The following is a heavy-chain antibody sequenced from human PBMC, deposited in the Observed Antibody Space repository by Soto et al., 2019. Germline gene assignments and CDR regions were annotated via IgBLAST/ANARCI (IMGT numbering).Heavy chain of an antibody. Sequence: QVQLQESGPGLVKPSQTLSLTCTVSGGSISSGGYYWSWIRQHPGKGLEWIGYIYYSGSTYYNPSLKRRVTISVDTSKNQFSLKLSSVTAADTAVYYCARDTIFGVVRLGLYYYGMDVWGQGTTVTVSS. CDR3: ARDTIFGVVRLGLYYYGMDV. V-gene: IGHV4-31*03. D-gene: IGHD3-3*01. CDR2: IYYSGST. CDR1: GGSISSGGYY. J-gene: IGHJ6*02.